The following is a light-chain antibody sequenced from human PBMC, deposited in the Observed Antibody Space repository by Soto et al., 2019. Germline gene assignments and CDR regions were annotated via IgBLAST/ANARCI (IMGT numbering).Light chain of an antibody. V-gene: IGKV3-20*01. J-gene: IGKJ4*01. CDR1: QIVTSSY. CDR3: QQYGRSPA. CDR2: GAS. Sequence: EIVLTQSPGTLSLSPGERATLSCRASQIVTSSYLAWYQQKPGQAPRHLIYGASSRATGIPDRFSGSGSGTDFTLTISRLEPEDFAVYYCQQYGRSPAFGGGTKVEIK.